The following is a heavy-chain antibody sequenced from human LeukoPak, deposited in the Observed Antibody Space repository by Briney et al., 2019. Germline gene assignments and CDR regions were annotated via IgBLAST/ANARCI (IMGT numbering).Heavy chain of an antibody. Sequence: SETLSLTCTVSGGSISSNSYYWGWIRQPPGKGLEWIGSIYYTGSTYYNPSLKSRVTMSVDTSKNQFFLKLSSVTAADTAVFYCARRTLGGSGWTFDYWGQGTLVTVSS. CDR1: GGSISSNSYY. CDR2: IYYTGST. D-gene: IGHD6-19*01. J-gene: IGHJ4*02. CDR3: ARRTLGGSGWTFDY. V-gene: IGHV4-39*01.